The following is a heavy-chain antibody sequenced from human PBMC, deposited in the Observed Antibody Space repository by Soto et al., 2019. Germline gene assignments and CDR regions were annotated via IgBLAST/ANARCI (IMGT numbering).Heavy chain of an antibody. D-gene: IGHD6-19*01. Sequence: QVQLVESGGGVVQPGRSLRLSCAASGFTFSSYGMHWVRQAPGKGLEWVAVIWYDGSNKYYADSVKGRFTISRDNSKNTLYLQMNSLRAEYTAVYYCARDGITPLTGYSSGWYLGYWGQGTLVTVSS. CDR1: GFTFSSYG. CDR3: ARDGITPLTGYSSGWYLGY. CDR2: IWYDGSNK. V-gene: IGHV3-33*01. J-gene: IGHJ4*02.